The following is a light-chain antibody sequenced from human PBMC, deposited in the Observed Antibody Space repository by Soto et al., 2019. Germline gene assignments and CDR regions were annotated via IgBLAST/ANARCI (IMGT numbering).Light chain of an antibody. J-gene: IGKJ1*01. CDR2: GAS. CDR1: QSLSSN. CDR3: QQYNNWPGT. Sequence: ELVLTQSPATLSVSPGERANLSCRASQSLSSNLAWYQQKPGQTPRLLIYGASTRATGIPARFSGSGSGTELTLTISSLQSEDFEVYYCQQYNNWPGTFGQGTKVDI. V-gene: IGKV3-15*01.